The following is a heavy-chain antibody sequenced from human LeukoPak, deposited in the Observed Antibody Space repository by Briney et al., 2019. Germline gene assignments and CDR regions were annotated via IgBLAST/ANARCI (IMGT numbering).Heavy chain of an antibody. CDR1: GYTFTSYT. Sequence: ASVKGSCKASGYTFTSYTIHWVRQAPGQRLEWMGWINAGNGNTKYSQKFQGRVTITRDTSASTAYMELSSLRSEDTAVYYCARALYSSGWFQGSFDYWGQGTLVTVSS. CDR2: INAGNGNT. J-gene: IGHJ4*02. CDR3: ARALYSSGWFQGSFDY. D-gene: IGHD6-19*01. V-gene: IGHV1-3*01.